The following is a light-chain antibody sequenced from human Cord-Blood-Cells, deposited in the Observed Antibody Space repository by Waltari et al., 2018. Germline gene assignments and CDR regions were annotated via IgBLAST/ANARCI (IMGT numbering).Light chain of an antibody. CDR1: SSVVGGYNY. Sequence: QSALTQPASVSGSPGPSITIPCTGTSSVVGGYNYVSWYQQHPGKAPKLMIYDVSNRPSGVSNRFSGSKSGNTASLTISGLQAEDEADYYCSSYTSSSTVVFGGGTKLTVL. CDR2: DVS. V-gene: IGLV2-14*01. J-gene: IGLJ2*01. CDR3: SSYTSSSTVV.